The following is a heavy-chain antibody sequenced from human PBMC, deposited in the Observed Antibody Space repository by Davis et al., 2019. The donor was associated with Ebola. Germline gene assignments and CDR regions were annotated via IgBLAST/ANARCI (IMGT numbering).Heavy chain of an antibody. CDR2: IKSNRDGGTI. CDR1: GFTFNEAW. CDR3: TTDGFQ. V-gene: IGHV3-15*05. D-gene: IGHD2-2*03. Sequence: GGSLRLSCAASGFTFNEAWMTWARQAPGGGLEWVGRIKSNRDGGTIDYAGFVKGRFTISRDDSKTTVSLQLNSLTTEDTAMYYCTTDGFQWGRGTLVTVSS. J-gene: IGHJ4*02.